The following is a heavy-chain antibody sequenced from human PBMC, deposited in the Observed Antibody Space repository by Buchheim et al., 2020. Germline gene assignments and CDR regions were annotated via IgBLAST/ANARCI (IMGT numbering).Heavy chain of an antibody. J-gene: IGHJ4*02. CDR1: GFTFSSYA. CDR2: ISYDGSNK. D-gene: IGHD6-19*01. CDR3: ARDGSSGWYSYYFDY. V-gene: IGHV3-30*04. Sequence: QVQLVESGGGVVQPGRSLRLSCAASGFTFSSYAMHWVRQASGKGLEWVAVISYDGSNKYYADSVKGRFTISRDNSKNTLYPQMNSLRAEDTAVYYCARDGSSGWYSYYFDYWGQGTL.